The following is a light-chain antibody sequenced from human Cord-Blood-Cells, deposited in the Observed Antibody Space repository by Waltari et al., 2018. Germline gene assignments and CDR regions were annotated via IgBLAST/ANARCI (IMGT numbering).Light chain of an antibody. Sequence: QSALTQPASVSGSPGQSITISCTGTSRAVGGYNYVSWYQQHPGKAPKLIIYEVSKRPSGVSNRFSGSKSGNTASLTISGLQAEDEADYYCSSYTSSSTWVFGGGTKLTVL. CDR3: SSYTSSSTWV. J-gene: IGLJ3*02. V-gene: IGLV2-14*01. CDR2: EVS. CDR1: SRAVGGYNY.